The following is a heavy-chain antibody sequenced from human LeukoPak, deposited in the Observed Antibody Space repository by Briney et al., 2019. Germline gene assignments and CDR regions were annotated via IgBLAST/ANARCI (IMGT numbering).Heavy chain of an antibody. V-gene: IGHV4-30-2*01. Sequence: SETLSLTCAVSGGSISSGGYSWSWIRQPPGRGLEWIGYIYHSGSTYYNPSLKSRVTISVDRSKNQFSLKLSSVTAADTAVYYCARLVAATGNFDYWGQGTLVTVSS. CDR1: GGSISSGGYS. CDR2: IYHSGST. D-gene: IGHD6-13*01. CDR3: ARLVAATGNFDY. J-gene: IGHJ4*02.